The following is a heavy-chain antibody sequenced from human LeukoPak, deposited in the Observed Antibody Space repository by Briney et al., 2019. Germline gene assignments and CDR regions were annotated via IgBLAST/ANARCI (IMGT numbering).Heavy chain of an antibody. CDR2: INRDGSTT. D-gene: IGHD3-22*01. CDR1: GFTFSSHW. Sequence: PGGSLRLSCAASGFTFSSHWMHWVRQAPGKGLVWVSRINRDGSTTTYADSVRGRFTISRDNAKNTVYLQMNSLTAEDTAVYYCARAMISGSDYWGQGTLVTVSS. J-gene: IGHJ4*02. CDR3: ARAMISGSDY. V-gene: IGHV3-74*01.